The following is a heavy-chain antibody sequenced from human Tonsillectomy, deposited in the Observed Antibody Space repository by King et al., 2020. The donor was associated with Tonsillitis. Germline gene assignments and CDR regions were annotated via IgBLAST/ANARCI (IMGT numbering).Heavy chain of an antibody. CDR1: GGSISGTNYY. Sequence: QLQESGPGLVKSSETLSLTCTVSGGSISGTNYYWGWIRQPPGKGLEWIGGIFYSGSTYYNPSLKCRVTISVDTSNNQLSLRLSSVTAADTAVYYCASTHYGGNSGSPLDYWGQGTLVTVSS. D-gene: IGHD4-23*01. CDR2: IFYSGST. CDR3: ASTHYGGNSGSPLDY. J-gene: IGHJ4*02. V-gene: IGHV4-39*01.